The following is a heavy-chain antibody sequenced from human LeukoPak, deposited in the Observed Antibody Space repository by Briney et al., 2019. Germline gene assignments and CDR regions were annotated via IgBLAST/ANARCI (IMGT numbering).Heavy chain of an antibody. Sequence: SETLSLTCTVSGGSISSSSYYWDWIRQPPGKGLEWIGYIYYSGSTNYNPSLKSRVTIPVDTSKNQFSLKLSSVTAADTAVYYCARDLAIFGVVNYYGMDVWGQGTTVTVSS. D-gene: IGHD3-3*01. V-gene: IGHV4-61*01. J-gene: IGHJ6*02. CDR1: GGSISSSSYY. CDR3: ARDLAIFGVVNYYGMDV. CDR2: IYYSGST.